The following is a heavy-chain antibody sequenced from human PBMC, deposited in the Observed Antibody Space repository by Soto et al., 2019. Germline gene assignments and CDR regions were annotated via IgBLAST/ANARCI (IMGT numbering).Heavy chain of an antibody. Sequence: QLQLQESGSGLVKPSQTLSLTCAVSGGSISSGGYSWSWIRQPPGKGLEWIGYINQRGSTYYNPSLNSRVPISVDRSKNQFSLKLSSVPAADTAVYYCARAGGLGAVAVDYWGQGTLVTVSS. V-gene: IGHV4-30-2*01. CDR2: INQRGST. CDR3: ARAGGLGAVAVDY. CDR1: GGSISSGGYS. D-gene: IGHD6-19*01. J-gene: IGHJ4*02.